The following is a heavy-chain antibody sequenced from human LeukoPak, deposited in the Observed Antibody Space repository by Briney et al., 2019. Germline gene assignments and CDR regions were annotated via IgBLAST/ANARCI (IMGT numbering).Heavy chain of an antibody. CDR3: ARDRYCSSTSCPTRFDY. CDR2: ISYDGSNK. V-gene: IGHV3-30-3*01. CDR1: GFTFSSYA. J-gene: IGHJ4*02. D-gene: IGHD2-2*01. Sequence: PGRSLRLSCAASGFTFSSYAMHWVRQAPGKGLEWVAVISYDGSNKYYADSVKGRFTISRDNSKNTLYLQMNSLRAEDTAVYYCARDRYCSSTSCPTRFDYWGQGTLVTVSS.